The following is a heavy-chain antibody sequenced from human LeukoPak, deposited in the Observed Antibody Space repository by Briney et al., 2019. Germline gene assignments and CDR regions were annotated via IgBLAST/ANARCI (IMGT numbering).Heavy chain of an antibody. V-gene: IGHV4-4*07. CDR3: ARASSGWSNYYYMDV. CDR1: GGSISSYY. J-gene: IGHJ6*03. D-gene: IGHD6-19*01. Sequence: KPSETLSLTCTVSGGSISSYYWSWIRQPAGKGLEWIGRIYTSGSTNYNPSLKSRVTMSVDTSKNQFSLKLSSVTAADTAVYYCARASSGWSNYYYMDVWGKETTVTVSS. CDR2: IYTSGST.